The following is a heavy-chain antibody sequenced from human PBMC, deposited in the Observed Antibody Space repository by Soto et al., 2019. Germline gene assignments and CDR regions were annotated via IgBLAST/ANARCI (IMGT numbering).Heavy chain of an antibody. V-gene: IGHV4-59*03. CDR2: INYSGST. J-gene: IGHJ6*02. CDR3: GGDLRGSGTSGYYGTDF. Sequence: QVQLQESGPGLLKPSETLSLTCTVSGGSISSYYWSWIRQPPGKGLEWIGYINYSGSTTYQPSLMNRVAITADRYQNQFSLEMTSVAAAETAVYFGGGDLRGSGTSGYYGTDFWGQGTTVTVSS. CDR1: GGSISSYY. D-gene: IGHD3-16*01.